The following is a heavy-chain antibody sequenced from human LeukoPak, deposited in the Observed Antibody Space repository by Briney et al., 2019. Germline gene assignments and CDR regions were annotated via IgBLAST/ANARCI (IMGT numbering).Heavy chain of an antibody. Sequence: SQTLSLTCTVSGGFISSGSYYWSWIRQPAGKGLEWIGRIYTSGSTNYNPSLKSRVTISVDTSKNQFSLKLSSVTAADTAVYYCARESIGYSYGFDYWGQGTLVTVSS. J-gene: IGHJ4*02. V-gene: IGHV4-61*02. D-gene: IGHD5-18*01. CDR3: ARESIGYSYGFDY. CDR2: IYTSGST. CDR1: GGFISSGSYY.